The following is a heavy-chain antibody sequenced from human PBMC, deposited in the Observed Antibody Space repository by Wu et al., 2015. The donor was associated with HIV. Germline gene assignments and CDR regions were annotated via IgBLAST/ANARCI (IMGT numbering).Heavy chain of an antibody. CDR2: ISTNNGDT. Sequence: QIQLMQSGHEVKKPGASVNISCKTSGYTFTTYKITWVRQAPGQGLDCLGWISTNNGDTFYVQRFQDRITMTSDTSTTTSYMELRNLRSDDTAVYYCARIEYEGIYLWGQGTLVTVSS. CDR1: GYTFTTYK. V-gene: IGHV1-18*01. J-gene: IGHJ4*02. CDR3: ARIEYEGIYL. D-gene: IGHD6-13*01.